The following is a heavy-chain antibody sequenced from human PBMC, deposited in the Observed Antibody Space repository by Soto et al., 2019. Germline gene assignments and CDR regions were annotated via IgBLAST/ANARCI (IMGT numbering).Heavy chain of an antibody. D-gene: IGHD6-13*01. CDR1: GYTFNDYY. CDR2: FNPSGDST. Sequence: QVQLVQSGVEVKKPGASVKVSCKASGYTFNDYYMHWVRQAPGQGPEWMGIFNPSGDSTTYAEKYQHRVTICRATSMKTVYMELSSLRSDDTGLYYFASGFDSSSTTWFDPRCQETAVTISS. V-gene: IGHV1-46*02. CDR3: ASGFDSSSTTWFDP. J-gene: IGHJ5*02.